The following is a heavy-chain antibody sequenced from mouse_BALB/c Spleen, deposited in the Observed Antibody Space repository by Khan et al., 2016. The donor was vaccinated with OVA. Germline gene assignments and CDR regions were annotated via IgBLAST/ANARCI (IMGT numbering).Heavy chain of an antibody. V-gene: IGHV1-7*01. CDR3: TRDRSDY. J-gene: IGHJ2*01. Sequence: QVQLKQSGAELAKPGASVKMSCKASGYTFTTYWMHWVKQRPGQGLEWIGYINPTSGYTDYNDKFKDRATLSADKSSSTAYMQLNSLTSEDSAVYYCTRDRSDYWGQGTTLTVSS. CDR1: GYTFTTYW. CDR2: INPTSGYT.